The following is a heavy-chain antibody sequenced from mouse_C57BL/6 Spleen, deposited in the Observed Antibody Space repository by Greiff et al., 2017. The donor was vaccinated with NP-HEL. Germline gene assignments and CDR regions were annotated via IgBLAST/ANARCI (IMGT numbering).Heavy chain of an antibody. CDR1: GYAFSSSW. CDR3: AYSNYVDYAMDY. CDR2: IYPGDGET. J-gene: IGHJ4*01. V-gene: IGHV1-82*01. D-gene: IGHD2-5*01. Sequence: VKLQESGPELVKPGASVKISCKASGYAFSSSWMNWVKQRPGKGLEWIGRIYPGDGETNYNGKFKGKATLTADKSSSTAYMQLSSLTSEDSAVYFCAYSNYVDYAMDYWGQGTSVTVSS.